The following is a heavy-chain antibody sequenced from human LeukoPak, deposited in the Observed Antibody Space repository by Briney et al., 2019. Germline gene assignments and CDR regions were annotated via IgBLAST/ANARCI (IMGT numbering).Heavy chain of an antibody. CDR1: GGSFSGYY. Sequence: SETLSLTCAVYGGSFSGYYWSWIRQPPGKGLEWIGEINHSGSTNYNPSLKSRVTISVDTSKNQFSLKLSSVTAADTAVYYCARGRDSSGYYYDLDYWGQGTLVTVYS. CDR2: INHSGST. D-gene: IGHD3-22*01. V-gene: IGHV4-34*01. CDR3: ARGRDSSGYYYDLDY. J-gene: IGHJ4*02.